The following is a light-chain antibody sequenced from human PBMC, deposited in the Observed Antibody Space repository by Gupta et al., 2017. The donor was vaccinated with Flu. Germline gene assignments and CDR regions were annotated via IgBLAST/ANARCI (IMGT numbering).Light chain of an antibody. CDR3: SSYTSSSTRV. V-gene: IGLV2-14*01. CDR1: SSDVGGYNY. J-gene: IGLJ1*01. CDR2: EVS. Sequence: HSALTHPASVSGSPGQSITLSCTGTSSDVGGYNYVSWYQQHPGKAPKLMIYEVSNRPSGVSNRFSGSKSGNTASLTISGLQAEDEADYYCSSYTSSSTRVFGTGTKVTVL.